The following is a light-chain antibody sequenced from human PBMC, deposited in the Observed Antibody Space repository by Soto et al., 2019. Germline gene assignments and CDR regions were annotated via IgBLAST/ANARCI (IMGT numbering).Light chain of an antibody. Sequence: QSVLTQPPSVSGAPGQRVTISSTGSSSNIGAGYDVHWYLHLPGTAPKLLIFGNSHRPSGVPDRFSASKSGTSASLAITGLQAEDEADYYCQSYDNTLSGVVFGGGTKLTVL. J-gene: IGLJ2*01. CDR2: GNS. CDR3: QSYDNTLSGVV. V-gene: IGLV1-40*01. CDR1: SSNIGAGYD.